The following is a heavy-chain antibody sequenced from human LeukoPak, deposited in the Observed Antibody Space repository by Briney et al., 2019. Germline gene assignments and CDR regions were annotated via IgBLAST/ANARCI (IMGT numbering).Heavy chain of an antibody. CDR2: INHSGST. J-gene: IGHJ4*02. Sequence: PSETLSLTCAVYGASFSGFHWSWIRQPPGKGLEWIGEINHSGSTNYNPSLKSRVTISVDTSKNQFSLKLSSVTAADTAVYYCAREDRYSYGFLWGQGTLVTVSS. V-gene: IGHV4-34*01. CDR1: GASFSGFH. D-gene: IGHD5-18*01. CDR3: AREDRYSYGFL.